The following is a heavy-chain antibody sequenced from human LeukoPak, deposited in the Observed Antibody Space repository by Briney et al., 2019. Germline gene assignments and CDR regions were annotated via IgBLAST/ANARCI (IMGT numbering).Heavy chain of an antibody. Sequence: GGSLRLSCAASGFTFSSYGMHWVRQAPGKGLEWVAFIRYDGSNKYYADSVKGRFTISRDNSKNTLYLQMNSLRAEDTAVYYCARGNPTYYDFWSGYYTPTNYYYYMDVWGKGTTVTVSS. CDR3: ARGNPTYYDFWSGYYTPTNYYYYMDV. CDR1: GFTFSSYG. CDR2: IRYDGSNK. D-gene: IGHD3-3*01. J-gene: IGHJ6*03. V-gene: IGHV3-30*02.